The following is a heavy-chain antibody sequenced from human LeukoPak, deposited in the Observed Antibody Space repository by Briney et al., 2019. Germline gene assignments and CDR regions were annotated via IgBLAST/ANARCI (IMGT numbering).Heavy chain of an antibody. J-gene: IGHJ5*02. V-gene: IGHV1-2*02. Sequence: ASVKVSCKASGYTFTGYYMHWVRQAPGQGLEWMGWINPNSGGTNYAQKFQGRVTMTRDTSISTAYMELSRLRSDDTAVYYCARARPPQIAVAGKLRDSNWFDPWGQGTLVTVSS. CDR1: GYTFTGYY. D-gene: IGHD6-19*01. CDR2: INPNSGGT. CDR3: ARARPPQIAVAGKLRDSNWFDP.